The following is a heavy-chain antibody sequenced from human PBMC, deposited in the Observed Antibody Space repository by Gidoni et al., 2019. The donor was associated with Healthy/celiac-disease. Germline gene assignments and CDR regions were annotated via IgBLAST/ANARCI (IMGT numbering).Heavy chain of an antibody. D-gene: IGHD3-16*02. CDR3: TRVNDYVWGSYRYTSWGYYFDY. CDR2: IRSKDYGGTT. V-gene: IGHV3-49*05. Sequence: EVQLVESGGGLVKPGRSLRLHCTASGFTFGDYAMIWFRQAPGKGLEWVGVIRSKDYGGTTEYAASVKGRFTISRDDSKSIAYLQMNSLKTEDTAVNYCTRVNDYVWGSYRYTSWGYYFDYWGQGTLVTVSS. CDR1: GFTFGDYA. J-gene: IGHJ4*02.